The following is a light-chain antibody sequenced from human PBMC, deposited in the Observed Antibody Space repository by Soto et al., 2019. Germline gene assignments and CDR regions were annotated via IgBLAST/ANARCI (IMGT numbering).Light chain of an antibody. CDR2: SNN. CDR1: TSNIGSNT. V-gene: IGLV1-44*01. J-gene: IGLJ2*01. Sequence: QSVLTQAPSAPGTPGQRVTLSCSGSTSNIGSNTVNWYQQLPGTAPKLVMYSNNRRPPGVPDRFSASKSGTSVSLVISGLQSEDEADYYCAAWDDSLNGMVFGGGTKVTVL. CDR3: AAWDDSLNGMV.